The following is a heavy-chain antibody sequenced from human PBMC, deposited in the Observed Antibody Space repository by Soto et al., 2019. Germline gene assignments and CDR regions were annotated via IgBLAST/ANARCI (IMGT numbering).Heavy chain of an antibody. CDR2: IYWDDDK. CDR1: RFSITTNEVS. CDR3: AHRDGARYYFDY. J-gene: IGHJ4*02. Sequence: QITLKESGPTVVKPTQTLTLTCSLSRFSITTNEVSVGWIRQPPGKALEWLALIYWDDDKRYSPSLKDRLTITKDTSKNQVVLTMTNMDPGDTATYYCAHRDGARYYFDYWGPGTLVTVTS. V-gene: IGHV2-5*02.